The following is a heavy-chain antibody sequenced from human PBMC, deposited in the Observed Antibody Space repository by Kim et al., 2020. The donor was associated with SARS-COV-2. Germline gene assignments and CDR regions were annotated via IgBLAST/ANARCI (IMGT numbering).Heavy chain of an antibody. D-gene: IGHD3-10*01. J-gene: IGHJ4*02. V-gene: IGHV3-30*01. Sequence: KYYADAVKGRFTISRDNSKNTLYLQMNSLGAEDTAVYYCAPLGAQQHSGCWGQGTLVTVSS. CDR2: K. CDR3: APLGAQQHSGC.